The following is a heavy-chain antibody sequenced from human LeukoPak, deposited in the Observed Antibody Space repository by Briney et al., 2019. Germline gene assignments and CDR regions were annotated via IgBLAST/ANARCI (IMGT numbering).Heavy chain of an antibody. CDR1: AFTFSSYW. CDR2: INSDGSST. CDR3: GRVVYSRFGELLYEYGAFDI. J-gene: IGHJ3*02. V-gene: IGHV3-74*01. Sequence: GGSLRLSCAAPAFTFSSYWMHWVRQAPGKGLVWVSRINSDGSSTSYADSVKGRFTISRDNAKNTLYLQMNSLRAEDTAEYYCGRVVYSRFGELLYEYGAFDIWGQGTMVTVSS. D-gene: IGHD3-10*01.